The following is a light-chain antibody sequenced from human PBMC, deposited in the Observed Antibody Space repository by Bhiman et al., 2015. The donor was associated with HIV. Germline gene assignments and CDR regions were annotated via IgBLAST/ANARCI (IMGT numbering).Light chain of an antibody. CDR1: DIGSNS. CDR3: QVWDSLGDQWVV. Sequence: SYELTQPPSVSVAPGKTATIPCEGNDIGSNSVHWYHRKPGRAPVLVLYYGSDRPSGIPERFSGSHSGNTATLTISRVEAGDEADYFCQVWDSLGDQWVVFGGGTKLTVL. J-gene: IGLJ3*02. V-gene: IGLV3-21*04. CDR2: YGS.